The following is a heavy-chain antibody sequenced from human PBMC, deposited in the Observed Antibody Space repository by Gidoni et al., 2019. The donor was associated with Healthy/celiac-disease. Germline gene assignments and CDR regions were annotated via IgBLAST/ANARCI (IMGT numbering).Heavy chain of an antibody. D-gene: IGHD4-17*01. CDR3: ARDDYGDYSNWFDP. CDR2: IKQDGSEK. V-gene: IGHV3-7*03. Sequence: EVQLVESGGGLVQPGGSLRLSCAASGFTFSSYWMSWVRQAPGKGLEWVANIKQDGSEKYYVDSVKGRFTISRDNAKNSLYLQMNSLRAEDTAVYYCARDDYGDYSNWFDPWGQGTLVTVSS. CDR1: GFTFSSYW. J-gene: IGHJ5*02.